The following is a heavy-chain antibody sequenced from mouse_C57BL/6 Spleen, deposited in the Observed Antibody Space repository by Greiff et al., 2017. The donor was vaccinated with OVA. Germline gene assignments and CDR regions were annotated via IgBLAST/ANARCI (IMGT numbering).Heavy chain of an antibody. J-gene: IGHJ3*01. CDR3: ARSTGTPFAY. CDR1: GYAFTNYL. CDR2: INPGSGGT. V-gene: IGHV1-54*01. D-gene: IGHD4-1*01. Sequence: VQLQQSGAELVRPGTSVKVSCTASGYAFTNYLIEWVEQRPGQGLEWIGVINPGSGGTNYNEKFKGKATMTADKSSSTAYMQLSSLTSEDSAVYFCARSTGTPFAYWGQVTLVTFAA.